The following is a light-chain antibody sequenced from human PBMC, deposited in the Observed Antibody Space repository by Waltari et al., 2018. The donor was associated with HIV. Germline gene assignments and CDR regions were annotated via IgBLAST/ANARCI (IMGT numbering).Light chain of an antibody. V-gene: IGLV3-27*01. CDR1: VLAKKY. CDR3: YSAADNS. J-gene: IGLJ2*01. CDR2: KDR. Sequence: SYELTQPSSVSVSPGQTARITCSGDVLAKKYARWFQQKPGQAPVLVIYKDRERPSGSPERFSGSSSGTTVTLTISGAQVEDEADYYCYSAADNSFGGGTKLTVL.